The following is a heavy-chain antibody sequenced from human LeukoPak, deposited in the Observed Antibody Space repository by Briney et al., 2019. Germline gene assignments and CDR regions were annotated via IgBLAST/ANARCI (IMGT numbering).Heavy chain of an antibody. CDR2: IYYSGST. J-gene: IGHJ4*02. Sequence: SETLSLTCTVSGGSISSYYWSWIRQPPGKGLEWIGYIYYSGSTNYNPSLKSRAAISVDSSKNQFSLKLSSVTAADTAVYYCARDSPRFQNFDYWGQGTLVTVSS. CDR1: GGSISSYY. D-gene: IGHD2-21*01. V-gene: IGHV4-59*01. CDR3: ARDSPRFQNFDY.